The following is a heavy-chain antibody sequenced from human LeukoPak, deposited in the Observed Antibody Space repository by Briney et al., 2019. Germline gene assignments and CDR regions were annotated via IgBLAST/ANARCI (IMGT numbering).Heavy chain of an antibody. D-gene: IGHD6-13*01. Sequence: PSETLSLTCTVSGGSISSYYWSWIRQPPGKGLEWIGYIYYSGSTNYNPSLKSRVTISVDTSKNQFSLKLSSVTAADTAVYYCARLGMGQLVRHYYYGMDVWGQGTTVTVSS. J-gene: IGHJ6*02. CDR3: ARLGMGQLVRHYYYGMDV. CDR2: IYYSGST. V-gene: IGHV4-59*08. CDR1: GGSISSYY.